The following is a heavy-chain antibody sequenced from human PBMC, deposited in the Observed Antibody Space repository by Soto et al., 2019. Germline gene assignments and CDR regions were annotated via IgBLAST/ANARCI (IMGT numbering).Heavy chain of an antibody. CDR3: AKDRGYSYGNYYYYGMDV. CDR1: GGTFSSYA. CDR2: IIPIFGTP. J-gene: IGHJ6*02. D-gene: IGHD5-18*01. V-gene: IGHV1-69*12. Sequence: QVQLVQSGAEVKKPGSSVKVSCKASGGTFSSYAISWVRQAPGQGLEWMGGIIPIFGTPNYAQKFQGRVTITADEXTXTXCRELSSLRSEDTAVYYCAKDRGYSYGNYYYYGMDVWGQGTTVTVSS.